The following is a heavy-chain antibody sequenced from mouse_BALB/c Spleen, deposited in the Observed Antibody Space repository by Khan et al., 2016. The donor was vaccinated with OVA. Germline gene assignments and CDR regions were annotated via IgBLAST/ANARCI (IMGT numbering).Heavy chain of an antibody. CDR1: GYTFTNYG. CDR2: INTYTGEP. CDR3: ARPPYFSYVLGS. D-gene: IGHD2-10*01. J-gene: IGHJ4*01. V-gene: IGHV9-1*02. Sequence: QIQLVQSGPELKKPGETVKISCKASGYTFTNYGMNWVKQAPGKGLKWMGWINTYTGEPTYADDFKGRFAFSLETSASTAYLQIDNLKNEDKATYFGARPPYFSYVLGSWGQGTSVTVSS.